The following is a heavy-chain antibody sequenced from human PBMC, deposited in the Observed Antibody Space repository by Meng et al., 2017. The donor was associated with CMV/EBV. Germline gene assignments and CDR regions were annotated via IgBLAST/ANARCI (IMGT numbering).Heavy chain of an antibody. CDR2: FDPEDGET. V-gene: IGHV1-24*01. CDR1: GYTLTELS. CDR3: ATARVDCSSTSCYTYYFDY. J-gene: IGHJ4*02. D-gene: IGHD2-2*02. Sequence: ASVKVSCKVSGYTLTELSRHWVRQAPGKGLEWMGGFDPEDGETIYAQTFQGRVTMTEDTSTDTAYMELSSLRSEDTAVYYCATARVDCSSTSCYTYYFDYWGQGTLVTVSS.